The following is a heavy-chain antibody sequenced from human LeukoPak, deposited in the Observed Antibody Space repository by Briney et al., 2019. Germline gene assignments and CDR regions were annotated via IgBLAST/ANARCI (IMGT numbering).Heavy chain of an antibody. CDR2: MNPNSGNT. Sequence: GASVKVSCKASGYTFTSYDINWVRQATGQGLEWMGWMNPNSGNTGYAQKFQGRVTMTRNTSISTAYMELRSLRSDDTAVYYCARAVYADTYYYYGMDVWGQGTTVTVSS. CDR1: GYTFTSYD. CDR3: ARAVYADTYYYYGMDV. V-gene: IGHV1-8*01. J-gene: IGHJ6*02. D-gene: IGHD2-8*01.